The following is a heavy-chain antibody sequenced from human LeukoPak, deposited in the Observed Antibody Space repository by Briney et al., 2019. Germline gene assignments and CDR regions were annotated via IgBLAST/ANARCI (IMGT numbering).Heavy chain of an antibody. CDR1: GGTFSSYA. D-gene: IGHD1-26*01. Sequence: ASVKVSCKASGGTFSSYAISWVRQAPGQGLEWMGRIIPILGIANYAQKFQGRVTITADKSTSTAYMELSSLRSEDTAVYYCATGELYSLFDYWGQGTLVTVSS. CDR3: ATGELYSLFDY. CDR2: IIPILGIA. V-gene: IGHV1-69*04. J-gene: IGHJ4*02.